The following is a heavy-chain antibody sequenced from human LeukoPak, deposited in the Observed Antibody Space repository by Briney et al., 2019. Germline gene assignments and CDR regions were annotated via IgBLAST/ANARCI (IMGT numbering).Heavy chain of an antibody. Sequence: ASVKVSCKASGYTFTGYYMHWARQAPGQGLEWMGRINPNSGGTNYAQKFQGRVTMTRDTSISTAYMELSRLRSDDTAVYYCARVGFGELLNDYWGQGTLVTVSS. V-gene: IGHV1-2*06. CDR2: INPNSGGT. CDR1: GYTFTGYY. D-gene: IGHD3-10*01. CDR3: ARVGFGELLNDY. J-gene: IGHJ4*02.